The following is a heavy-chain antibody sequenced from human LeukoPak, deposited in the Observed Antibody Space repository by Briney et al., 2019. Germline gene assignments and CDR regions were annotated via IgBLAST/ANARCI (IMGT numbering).Heavy chain of an antibody. V-gene: IGHV1-2*02. D-gene: IGHD2-2*01. CDR3: ARVHCSSTSCPNFDY. CDR2: INPNSGGT. CDR1: GYTFTGYY. J-gene: IGHJ4*02. Sequence: ASVKVSCKASGYTFTGYYMHWVRQAPGQGLEWMGWINPNSGGTNYAQKFQGRVTMTRDTSISTAYMELSRLRSDDTAVYYCARVHCSSTSCPNFDYRGQGTLVTVSS.